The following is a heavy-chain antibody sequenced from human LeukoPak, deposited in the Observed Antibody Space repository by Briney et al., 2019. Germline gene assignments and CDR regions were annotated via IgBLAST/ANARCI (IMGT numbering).Heavy chain of an antibody. CDR3: ARVYGGNRYDRDI. V-gene: IGHV3-11*04. Sequence: GGSLRLSCVASGFIFSDYYMGWIRQAPGKGLEWVAYITGSGNTIHYADSVKGRFTISRDNVNSVYLQMNSLTVEDAAVYFCARVYGGNRYDRDIWGQGTLVTVSS. CDR1: GFIFSDYY. D-gene: IGHD3-22*01. CDR2: ITGSGNTI. J-gene: IGHJ4*02.